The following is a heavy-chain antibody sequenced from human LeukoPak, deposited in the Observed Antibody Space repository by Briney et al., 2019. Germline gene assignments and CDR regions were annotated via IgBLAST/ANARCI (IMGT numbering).Heavy chain of an antibody. CDR3: AKVRRDGYNPFDY. CDR1: GFTLSSSA. V-gene: IGHV3-23*01. J-gene: IGHJ4*02. D-gene: IGHD5-12*01. Sequence: GGSLRLSCAASGFTLSSSAMSWVRQAPGKGLEWVSAISGSGGSTYYADSVKGRFTISRDNSKNTLYLQMNSLRAEDTAVYYCAKVRRDGYNPFDYWGQGTLVTVSS. CDR2: ISGSGGST.